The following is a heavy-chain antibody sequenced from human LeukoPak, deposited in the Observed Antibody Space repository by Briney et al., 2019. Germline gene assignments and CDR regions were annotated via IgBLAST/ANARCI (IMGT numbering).Heavy chain of an antibody. D-gene: IGHD2-2*01. Sequence: SVKVSSKASGGTFSSYAISWVRQAPGQGLEWMGGIIPIFGTANYAQKFQGRVTITADKSTSTAYMELSSLRSEDTAVYYCARDREGYCSSTSCYPSNWFDPWGQGTLVTVSS. CDR1: GGTFSSYA. J-gene: IGHJ5*02. CDR3: ARDREGYCSSTSCYPSNWFDP. CDR2: IIPIFGTA. V-gene: IGHV1-69*06.